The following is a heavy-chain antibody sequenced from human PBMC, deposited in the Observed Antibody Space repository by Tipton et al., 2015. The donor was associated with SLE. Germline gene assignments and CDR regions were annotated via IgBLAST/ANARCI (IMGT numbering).Heavy chain of an antibody. CDR2: ISGSGGST. J-gene: IGHJ6*02. CDR1: GFTFSSYA. Sequence: SLRLSCAASGFTFSSYAMSWVRQAPGKGLEWVSAISGSGGSTYYADSVKGRFTIPRDNSRNTLYLQMNSLRAEDTAVYYCAKDRVRGGSPGGMDVWGQGTTVTVSS. CDR3: AKDRVRGGSPGGMDV. V-gene: IGHV3-23*01. D-gene: IGHD1-26*01.